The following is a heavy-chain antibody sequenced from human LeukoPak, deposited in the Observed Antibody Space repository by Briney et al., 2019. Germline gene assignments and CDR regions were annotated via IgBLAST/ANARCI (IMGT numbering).Heavy chain of an antibody. V-gene: IGHV3-7*01. CDR1: GFTFSDFW. D-gene: IGHD3-10*02. CDR2: IKEDGSEK. Sequence: GGSLRLSCAASGFTFSDFWMSWVRQAPGKGLEWVANIKEDGSEKYYVDSVEGRFTISRDNAKNSLYLQMSSLRAEDTAVYYCASILWLYYYGRGGAFDIWGQGTMVTVSS. J-gene: IGHJ3*02. CDR3: ASILWLYYYGRGGAFDI.